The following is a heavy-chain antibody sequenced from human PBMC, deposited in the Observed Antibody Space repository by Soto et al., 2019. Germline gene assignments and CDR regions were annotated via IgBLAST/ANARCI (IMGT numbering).Heavy chain of an antibody. CDR3: AKDSNKYSSSLRGRYFDY. Sequence: EVQLLESGGGLGQPGGSLRLSCAGSGFTFSRFAMSWVRQVPGKGLEWVSAISGSGQTTYYADSVKGRFTVSRDNSNNTLYLQMNSLRAEDTAVYYCAKDSNKYSSSLRGRYFDYWGQGIGVTVSS. V-gene: IGHV3-23*01. J-gene: IGHJ4*02. D-gene: IGHD4-4*01. CDR2: ISGSGQTT. CDR1: GFTFSRFA.